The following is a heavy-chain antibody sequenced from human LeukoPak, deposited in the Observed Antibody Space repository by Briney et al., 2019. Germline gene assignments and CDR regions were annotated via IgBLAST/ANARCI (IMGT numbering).Heavy chain of an antibody. D-gene: IGHD3-10*01. CDR1: GGSISSYY. V-gene: IGHV4-59*01. CDR2: IYCSGST. CDR3: ARTSYYYGSGGTFDY. J-gene: IGHJ4*02. Sequence: SETLSLTCTVSGGSISSYYWSWIRQPPGKGLEWIGYIYCSGSTNYNPSLKSRVTISVDTSKNQFSLKLSSVTAADTAVYYCARTSYYYGSGGTFDYWGQGTLVTVSS.